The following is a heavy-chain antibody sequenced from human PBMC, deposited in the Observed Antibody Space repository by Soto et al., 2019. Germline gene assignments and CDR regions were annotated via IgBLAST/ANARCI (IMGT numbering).Heavy chain of an antibody. D-gene: IGHD3-10*01. CDR2: IYYSGST. J-gene: IGHJ5*02. Sequence: PSETLSLTCTVSGGSISSGGYYWSWIRQHPGKGLEWIGYIYYSGSTYYNPSLKSRVTISVDTSKNQFSLKLSSVTAADTAVYYCAREFKVEFWFDPWGQGTLVTVSS. CDR1: GGSISSGGYY. CDR3: AREFKVEFWFDP. V-gene: IGHV4-31*03.